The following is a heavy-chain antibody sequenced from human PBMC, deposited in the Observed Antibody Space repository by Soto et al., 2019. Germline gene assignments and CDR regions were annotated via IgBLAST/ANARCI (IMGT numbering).Heavy chain of an antibody. J-gene: IGHJ3*02. D-gene: IGHD3-22*01. V-gene: IGHV3-30*18. Sequence: GGSLRLSCAASGFTFSSYGMHWVRQAPGKGLEWVAVISYDGSNKYYADSVKGRFTISRDNSKNTLYLQMNSLRAEDTAVYYCAKENDSSGLLFDAFDTWGQGTMVTVSS. CDR1: GFTFSSYG. CDR3: AKENDSSGLLFDAFDT. CDR2: ISYDGSNK.